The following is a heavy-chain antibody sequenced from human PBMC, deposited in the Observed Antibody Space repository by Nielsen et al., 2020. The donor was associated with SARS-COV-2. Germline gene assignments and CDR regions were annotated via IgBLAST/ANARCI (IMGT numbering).Heavy chain of an antibody. V-gene: IGHV4-39*07. J-gene: IGHJ5*02. CDR3: ARGSGWRWFDP. CDR1: GGSISSSSYY. Sequence: SETLSLTCTVSGGSISSSSYYWSWIRQPPGKGLEWIGEINHSGSTNYNPSLKSRVTISVDTSKNQFSLKLSSVTAADTAVYYCARGSGWRWFDPWGQGTLVTVSS. D-gene: IGHD6-19*01. CDR2: INHSGST.